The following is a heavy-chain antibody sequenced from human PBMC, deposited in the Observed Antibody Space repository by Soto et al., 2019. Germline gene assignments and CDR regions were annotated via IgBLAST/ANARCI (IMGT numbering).Heavy chain of an antibody. CDR2: TDYSGNS. CDR1: GGSVSSATDY. V-gene: IGHV4-61*01. D-gene: IGHD3-22*01. Sequence: QVQLQESGPGLVKPSETLSLTCTVSGGSVSSATDYWTWIRQPPGKGLEWIGYTDYSGNSDRNRSLMCRVTISIDRSKNQFSLTLRSVTAADTAVYSCARQSSYDSEHYHYWFDPWGRGILVTVSS. J-gene: IGHJ5*02. CDR3: ARQSSYDSEHYHYWFDP.